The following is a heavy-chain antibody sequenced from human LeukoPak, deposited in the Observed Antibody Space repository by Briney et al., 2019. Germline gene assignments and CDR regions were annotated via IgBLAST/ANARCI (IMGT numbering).Heavy chain of an antibody. D-gene: IGHD4-23*01. Sequence: GRSLRLSCAASGFTFSSYGMHWVRQAPGKGLEWVSVIYSGGNTYYADSVKGRFTISRDNSKNTLFLQMNSLRAEDTAVYYCARRGDGGRSFDYWGQGTLVTVSS. J-gene: IGHJ4*02. CDR1: GFTFSSYG. CDR2: IYSGGNT. CDR3: ARRGDGGRSFDY. V-gene: IGHV3-NL1*01.